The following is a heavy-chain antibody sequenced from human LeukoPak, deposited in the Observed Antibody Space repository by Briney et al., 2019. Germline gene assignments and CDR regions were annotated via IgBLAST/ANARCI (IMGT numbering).Heavy chain of an antibody. Sequence: GGSLRLSCAASGFTFSSYAMSWVRQAPGKGLEWVSYISSSGSTIYYADSVKGRFTISRDNAKNSLYLQMNSLRAEDTAVYYCARGVQRNKIYFQHWGQGTLVTVSS. CDR1: GFTFSSYA. CDR2: ISSSGSTI. J-gene: IGHJ1*01. D-gene: IGHD1-1*01. CDR3: ARGVQRNKIYFQH. V-gene: IGHV3-48*04.